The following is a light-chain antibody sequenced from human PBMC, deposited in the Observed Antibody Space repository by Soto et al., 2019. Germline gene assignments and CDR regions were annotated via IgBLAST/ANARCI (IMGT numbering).Light chain of an antibody. Sequence: EIVMTQSPATLSVSPGERATLSCRASQSVSTNLAWYQQKPGQAPRLLIYHASTRAAGIPARFSGSGSGTEFTLTISSLQSEDFAVYHCQQYNIWPQTFGQGTKVDIK. CDR3: QQYNIWPQT. CDR2: HAS. V-gene: IGKV3D-15*01. J-gene: IGKJ1*01. CDR1: QSVSTN.